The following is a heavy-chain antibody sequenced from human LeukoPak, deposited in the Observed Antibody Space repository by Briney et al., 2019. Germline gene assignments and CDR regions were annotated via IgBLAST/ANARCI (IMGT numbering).Heavy chain of an antibody. V-gene: IGHV1-2*02. D-gene: IGHD3-22*01. Sequence: ASVKVSCKASGYTFTGYYTHWVRQAPGQGLEWMGWINPNSGGTNYAQKFQGRVTMTRDTSISTAYMQLSRLRSDDTAVYYCARDVNSYYDSSGYNAFDIWGQGTMVTVSS. CDR1: GYTFTGYY. CDR2: INPNSGGT. CDR3: ARDVNSYYDSSGYNAFDI. J-gene: IGHJ3*02.